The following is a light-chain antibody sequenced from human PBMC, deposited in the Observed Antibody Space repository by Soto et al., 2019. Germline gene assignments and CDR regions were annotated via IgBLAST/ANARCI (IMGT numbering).Light chain of an antibody. Sequence: DIQMTQSPSSLSASVGDRVTIACQASQDIGNFLNWYQHKPGKAPKLVIYGAFNLEAGVPSRFSGRGSGTDFTFTISSLQPEDVATYYCQHYDYLPLFGPGTKVDLK. CDR1: QDIGNF. J-gene: IGKJ3*01. CDR2: GAF. CDR3: QHYDYLPL. V-gene: IGKV1-33*01.